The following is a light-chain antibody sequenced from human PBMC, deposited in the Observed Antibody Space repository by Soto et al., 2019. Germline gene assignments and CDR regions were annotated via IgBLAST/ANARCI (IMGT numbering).Light chain of an antibody. Sequence: QSVLTRPASVSGSPGQSITISCTGTSSDVGGYNYVSWYQQHPGKAPKLMIYEVSNRPSGVSNRFSGSKSGNTASLTISGLQAEDEADYYCSSYTSSSTPHVFGTGTKVTVL. CDR2: EVS. CDR3: SSYTSSSTPHV. V-gene: IGLV2-14*01. J-gene: IGLJ1*01. CDR1: SSDVGGYNY.